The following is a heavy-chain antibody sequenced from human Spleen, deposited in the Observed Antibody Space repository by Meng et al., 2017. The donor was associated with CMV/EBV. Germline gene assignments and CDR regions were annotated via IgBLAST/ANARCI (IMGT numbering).Heavy chain of an antibody. J-gene: IGHJ4*02. CDR2: ISYDGSNK. CDR3: ARRGSSGWFFDY. Sequence: GESLKISCAASGFTFSSYAMHWVRQAPGKGLEWVAVISYDGSNKYHADSVKGRFTISRDNSKNTLYLQMNSLRAEDTAVYYCARRGSSGWFFDYWGQGTLVTVSS. D-gene: IGHD6-19*01. CDR1: GFTFSSYA. V-gene: IGHV3-30*04.